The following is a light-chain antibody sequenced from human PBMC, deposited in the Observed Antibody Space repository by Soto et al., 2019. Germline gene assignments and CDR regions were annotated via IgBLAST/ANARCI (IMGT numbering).Light chain of an antibody. CDR1: QSVSSNY. CDR3: QQYGSSPLT. CDR2: GTS. V-gene: IGKV3-20*01. Sequence: EVVLTQSPGTLSLSPWERAALSCRASQSVSSNYLAWYQQKPGQAPRPLIYGTSNRATGIPDRFSGSGSGADFTLTISRLEPEDFAVYYCQQYGSSPLTFGGGTKVDIK. J-gene: IGKJ4*01.